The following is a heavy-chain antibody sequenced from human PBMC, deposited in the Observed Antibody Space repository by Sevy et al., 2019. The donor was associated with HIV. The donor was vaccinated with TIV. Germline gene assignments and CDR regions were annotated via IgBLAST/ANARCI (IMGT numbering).Heavy chain of an antibody. Sequence: SQTLSLTCAISGDSVSTNSAAWNWIRQSPSRGLEWLGRTYYRSKWFNEYAVPVKSRIIINPDTSKNQLSLQLNSVTPEDTAVYYCARESGTISAGTERYFDLWGRGTLVTVSS. D-gene: IGHD6-13*01. CDR1: GDSVSTNSAA. CDR2: TYYRSKWFN. V-gene: IGHV6-1*01. J-gene: IGHJ2*01. CDR3: ARESGTISAGTERYFDL.